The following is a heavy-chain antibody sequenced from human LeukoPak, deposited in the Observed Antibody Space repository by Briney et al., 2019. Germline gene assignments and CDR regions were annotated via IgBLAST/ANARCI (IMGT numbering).Heavy chain of an antibody. J-gene: IGHJ3*02. CDR3: ARAGEDIVVVVAARNAFDI. D-gene: IGHD2-15*01. V-gene: IGHV3-48*03. CDR1: GFTFSSYE. Sequence: PGGSLRLSCAASGFTFSSYEMNWVRQAPGKGLEWVSYIYSSGSTIYYADSVKGRFTISRDNAKNSLYLQMNSLRAEDTAVYYCARAGEDIVVVVAARNAFDIWGQGTMV. CDR2: IYSSGSTI.